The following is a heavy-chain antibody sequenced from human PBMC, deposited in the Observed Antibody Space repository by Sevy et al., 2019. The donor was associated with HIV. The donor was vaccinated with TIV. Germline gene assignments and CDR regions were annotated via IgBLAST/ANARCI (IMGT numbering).Heavy chain of an antibody. D-gene: IGHD6-19*01. J-gene: IGHJ4*02. CDR2: IYSGGST. Sequence: GGSLRLSCAASGFTVSSNCMSWVRQAPGKGLEWVSVIYSGGSTYYADSVKGRFTISRDNSKNTLYLQMNSLRAEDTAVYYCARGGLTVALDYWGQGTLVTVSS. CDR1: GFTVSSNC. CDR3: ARGGLTVALDY. V-gene: IGHV3-53*01.